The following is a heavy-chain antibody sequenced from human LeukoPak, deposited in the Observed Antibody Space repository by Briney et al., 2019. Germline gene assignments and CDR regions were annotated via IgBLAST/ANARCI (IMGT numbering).Heavy chain of an antibody. CDR3: ARGRRYCSGGSCYSYYYYGMDV. CDR1: GGSFRGYY. D-gene: IGHD2-15*01. CDR2: INNGGST. V-gene: IGHV4-34*01. Sequence: SQTLSLTRAVYGGSFRGYYWSWIRQPPGKGLEWSGEINNGGSTNYDPSLKRRVTIPVDTSKNVFSLNLSSVPAADEAVYYCARGRRYCSGGSCYSYYYYGMDVWGQETRVSVS. J-gene: IGHJ6*01.